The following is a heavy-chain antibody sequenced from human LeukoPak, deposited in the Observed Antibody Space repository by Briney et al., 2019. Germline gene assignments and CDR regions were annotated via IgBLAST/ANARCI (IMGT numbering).Heavy chain of an antibody. D-gene: IGHD2-21*02. CDR1: GFTFSSYW. V-gene: IGHV3-21*01. Sequence: GGSLRLSCAASGFTFSSYWMSWVRQAPGKGLEWVSSISSSSSYIYYADSVKGRFTISRDNAKNSLYLQMNSLRAEDTAVYYCARGTAYCGGDCPDYWGQGTLVTVSS. J-gene: IGHJ4*02. CDR3: ARGTAYCGGDCPDY. CDR2: ISSSSSYI.